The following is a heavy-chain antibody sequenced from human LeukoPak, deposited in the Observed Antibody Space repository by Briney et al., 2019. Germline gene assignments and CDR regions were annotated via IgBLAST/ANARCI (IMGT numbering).Heavy chain of an antibody. D-gene: IGHD5/OR15-5a*01. CDR3: ARGVSGFWLSFDL. J-gene: IGHJ4*02. CDR2: IYSSGST. V-gene: IGHV4-4*09. CDR1: GGSISSYY. Sequence: KPSETLSLTCTVSGGSISSYYWSWIRQSPGKGLEWIGYIYSSGSTNYNPSLKSRITISVDTSKNQFSLKVNSVTAADTAAYYCARGVSGFWLSFDLWGQGALVSVSS.